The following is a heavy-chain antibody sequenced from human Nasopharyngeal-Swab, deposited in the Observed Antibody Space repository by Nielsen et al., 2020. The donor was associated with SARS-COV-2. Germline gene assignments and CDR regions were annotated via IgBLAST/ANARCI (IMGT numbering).Heavy chain of an antibody. D-gene: IGHD1-26*01. CDR3: TTGGRWELRPIDY. Sequence: GESLKISCAASGFTFSNAWMSWVRQAPGKGLEWVGRIKSKTDGGTTDYAAPVKGRFTISRDDSKNMLYLQMNSLKTEDTAVYYCTTGGRWELRPIDYWGQGTLVTVSS. CDR2: IKSKTDGGTT. J-gene: IGHJ4*02. V-gene: IGHV3-15*01. CDR1: GFTFSNAW.